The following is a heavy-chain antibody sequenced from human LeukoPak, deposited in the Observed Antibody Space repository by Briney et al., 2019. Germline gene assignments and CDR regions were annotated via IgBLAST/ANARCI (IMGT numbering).Heavy chain of an antibody. J-gene: IGHJ4*02. CDR3: ARGLITFRTGYYYDSSGYYGYFDY. V-gene: IGHV4-34*01. Sequence: SETLSLTCAVYGGSFSGYYWSWIRQPSGKGLEWIGEINHSGSTNYNPSLKSRVTISVDTSKIQFSLKLSSVTAADTAVYYCARGLITFRTGYYYDSSGYYGYFDYWGQGTLVTVSS. CDR1: GGSFSGYY. CDR2: INHSGST. D-gene: IGHD3-22*01.